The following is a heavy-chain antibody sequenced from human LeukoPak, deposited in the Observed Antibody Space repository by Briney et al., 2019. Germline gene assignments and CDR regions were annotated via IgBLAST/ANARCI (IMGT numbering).Heavy chain of an antibody. J-gene: IGHJ5*02. D-gene: IGHD3-10*01. CDR3: ARERVLSWFDP. CDR1: GGSISSGGYS. V-gene: IGHV4-30-2*01. Sequence: SETLSLTCAVSGGSISSGGYSWSWIRQPPGKGLEWIGYIYHSGSTYYNPSLKSRVTISVDRSKNQFSLKLSSVTAAVTAVYYCARERVLSWFDPWGQGTLVTVSS. CDR2: IYHSGST.